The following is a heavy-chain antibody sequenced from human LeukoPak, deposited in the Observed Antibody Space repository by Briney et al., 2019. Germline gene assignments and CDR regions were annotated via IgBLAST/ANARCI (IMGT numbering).Heavy chain of an antibody. CDR2: INSDGNTT. CDR1: GFTFSSYW. J-gene: IGHJ3*02. D-gene: IGHD5-12*01. Sequence: GGSLRLSCAASGFTFSSYWMHWVRQAPGKGLVWVSRINSDGNTTSYADSVKGRFTISRDNAKNTLYLLMNSLRAEDTAVYYCARGSGYAVFDIWGQGTMVTVSS. V-gene: IGHV3-74*01. CDR3: ARGSGYAVFDI.